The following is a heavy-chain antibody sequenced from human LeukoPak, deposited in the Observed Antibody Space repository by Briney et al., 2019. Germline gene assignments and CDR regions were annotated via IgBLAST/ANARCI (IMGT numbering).Heavy chain of an antibody. CDR2: IIPILGIA. J-gene: IGHJ2*01. CDR3: ARVTKVVITSDHWYFDL. D-gene: IGHD3-22*01. CDR1: GGTFSSYA. V-gene: IGHV1-69*04. Sequence: SVKVSCKASGGTFSSYAISWVRQAPGQGLEWMGRIIPILGIANYAQKFQGRVTITADKSTSTAYMELSSLRSEDTAVYYCARVTKVVITSDHWYFDLWGRGTLVTVSS.